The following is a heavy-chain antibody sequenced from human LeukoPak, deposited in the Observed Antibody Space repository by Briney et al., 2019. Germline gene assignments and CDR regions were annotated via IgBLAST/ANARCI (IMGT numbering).Heavy chain of an antibody. J-gene: IGHJ6*02. Sequence: GGSLRLSCAASGFTFSIYSMNWVRQAPGKGLEWVSSISSSSSYIYYADSVKGRFTISRDNAKNSLYLQMNSLRAEDTAVYYCARDPHCSGGSCYSEGNYGMDVWGQGTTVTVSS. CDR3: ARDPHCSGGSCYSEGNYGMDV. D-gene: IGHD2-15*01. CDR1: GFTFSIYS. V-gene: IGHV3-21*01. CDR2: ISSSSSYI.